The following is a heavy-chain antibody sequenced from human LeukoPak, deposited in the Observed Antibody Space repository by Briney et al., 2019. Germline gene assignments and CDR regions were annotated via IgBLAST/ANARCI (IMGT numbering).Heavy chain of an antibody. CDR3: ARSNNWNYEENWFDP. Sequence: ASVKVSCKASGYTFTSYYMHWVRQAPGQGLEWMGIINPSGGSTSYAQKFRGRVTMTRDTSTSTVYMELSSPRSEDTAVYYCARSNNWNYEENWFDPWGQGTLVTVSS. CDR1: GYTFTSYY. D-gene: IGHD1-7*01. V-gene: IGHV1-46*01. J-gene: IGHJ5*02. CDR2: INPSGGST.